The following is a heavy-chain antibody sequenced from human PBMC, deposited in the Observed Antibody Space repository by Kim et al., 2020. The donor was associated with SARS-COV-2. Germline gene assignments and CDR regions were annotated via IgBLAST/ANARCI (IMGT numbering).Heavy chain of an antibody. J-gene: IGHJ4*02. Sequence: SVNGRFTIARDNAKKSLYLQMNSLRDEDTAVYYCAREHRYNWNDEYYFDYWGQGTLVTVSS. D-gene: IGHD1-1*01. V-gene: IGHV3-48*02. CDR3: AREHRYNWNDEYYFDY.